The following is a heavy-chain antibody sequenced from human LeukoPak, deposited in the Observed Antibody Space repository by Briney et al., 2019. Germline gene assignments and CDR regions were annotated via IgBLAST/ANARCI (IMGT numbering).Heavy chain of an antibody. CDR2: INPSGGST. CDR1: GYTFTSYY. J-gene: IGHJ4*02. D-gene: IGHD6-13*01. CDR3: ARPDSSSWYSLDY. V-gene: IGHV1-46*01. Sequence: ASVKVSCKASGYTFTSYYMHWVRQAPGQGLEWMGIINPSGGSTSYAQKFQGRVTMTRDTSISTAYMELSRLRSDDTAVYYCARPDSSSWYSLDYWGQGTLVTVSS.